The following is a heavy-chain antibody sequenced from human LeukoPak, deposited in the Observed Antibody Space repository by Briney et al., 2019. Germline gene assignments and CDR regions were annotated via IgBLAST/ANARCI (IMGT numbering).Heavy chain of an antibody. D-gene: IGHD6-6*01. Sequence: GESLKISCATSGFTFSTYAMTWVRRAPGKGLEWVSSISGSGRSTYYADSVKGRFTVSRDNSRNTLFLQMNSLRVEETAVYYCAKILADSSSGYWGQGTLVTVSS. CDR2: ISGSGRST. V-gene: IGHV3-23*01. CDR3: AKILADSSSGY. CDR1: GFTFSTYA. J-gene: IGHJ4*02.